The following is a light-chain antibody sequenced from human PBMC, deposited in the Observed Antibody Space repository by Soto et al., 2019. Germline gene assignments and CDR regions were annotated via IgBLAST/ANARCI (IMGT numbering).Light chain of an antibody. CDR2: DIS. J-gene: IGKJ2*02. Sequence: DIPMTQSASSLSASVGDRVTITCQASQVISNYLNWYQQKPGKAPKLLIYDISTLEIGVPSRFSGSGSGTDFTFTITGLQPEDIATYYCQQYENLPCTFGQGTKLEI. CDR1: QVISNY. CDR3: QQYENLPCT. V-gene: IGKV1-33*01.